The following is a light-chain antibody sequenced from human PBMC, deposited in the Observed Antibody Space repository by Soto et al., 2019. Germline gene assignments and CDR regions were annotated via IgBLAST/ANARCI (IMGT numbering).Light chain of an antibody. J-gene: IGLJ3*02. Sequence: QSALTQPASVSGSPGQSITISCTGTSSDVGTYNYVSWYQQHPGKAPKLMIYEVSNRPSGVSNRFSGFKSGNTASLTISGLQAEDEADYYCSSYTISSTWVFGGGTKLTVL. CDR2: EVS. V-gene: IGLV2-14*01. CDR1: SSDVGTYNY. CDR3: SSYTISSTWV.